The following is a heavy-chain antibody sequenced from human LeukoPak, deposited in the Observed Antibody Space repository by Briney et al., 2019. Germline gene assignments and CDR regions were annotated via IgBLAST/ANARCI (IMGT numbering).Heavy chain of an antibody. CDR2: MSPNSGNT. V-gene: IGHV1-8*01. D-gene: IGHD7-27*01. CDR3: ASNPPKTGDFNY. J-gene: IGHJ4*02. Sequence: ASVTVSCKTSGYTFTNYDINWVRQATGQGLEWMGWMSPNSGNTDYAQKFQGRVTMTRDTSISTAYMELSSLRSEDTAVYYCASNPPKTGDFNYWGQGTLVTVSS. CDR1: GYTFTNYD.